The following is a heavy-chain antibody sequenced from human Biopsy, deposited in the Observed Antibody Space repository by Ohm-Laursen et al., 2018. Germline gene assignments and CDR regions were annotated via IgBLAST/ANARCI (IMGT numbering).Heavy chain of an antibody. D-gene: IGHD3-9*01. V-gene: IGHV4-59*12. CDR1: GAPINSYY. CDR3: ASAGYSADWYFDL. Sequence: SETLSLTCTVSGAPINSYYWIWIRQPPGKALEWIGNIYFTWRTRYNPSLKSRVTMSVNPSKNQFFLRLSSVTAADTAVYCWASAGYSADWYFDLWGRGTRVTVSS. J-gene: IGHJ2*01. CDR2: IYFTWRT.